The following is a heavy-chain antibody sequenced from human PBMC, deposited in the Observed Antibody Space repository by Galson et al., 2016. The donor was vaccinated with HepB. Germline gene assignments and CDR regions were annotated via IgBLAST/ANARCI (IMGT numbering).Heavy chain of an antibody. D-gene: IGHD3-3*01. CDR1: GFTFSSYG. Sequence: SLRLSCAASGFTFSSYGMHWVRQAPGKGLEWVAVIWYDGSNKYYADSVKGRSTISRDNSKNTLYLQMNSLRAEDTAVYYCARDESYYDFWSGSPPSYWGQGTLVTVSS. V-gene: IGHV3-33*01. CDR2: IWYDGSNK. CDR3: ARDESYYDFWSGSPPSY. J-gene: IGHJ4*02.